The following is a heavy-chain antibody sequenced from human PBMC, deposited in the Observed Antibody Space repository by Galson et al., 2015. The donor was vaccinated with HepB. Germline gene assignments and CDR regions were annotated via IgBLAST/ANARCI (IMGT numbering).Heavy chain of an antibody. Sequence: SLRLSCAASGFTFSSYSMNWVRQAPGKGLEWVSYISSSSSTIYYADSVKGRFTISRDNAKNSLYLQMNSLRAEDTAVYYCAREMGATTMGAADAFDIWGQGTMVTVSS. J-gene: IGHJ3*02. CDR2: ISSSSSTI. CDR1: GFTFSSYS. D-gene: IGHD1-26*01. V-gene: IGHV3-48*01. CDR3: AREMGATTMGAADAFDI.